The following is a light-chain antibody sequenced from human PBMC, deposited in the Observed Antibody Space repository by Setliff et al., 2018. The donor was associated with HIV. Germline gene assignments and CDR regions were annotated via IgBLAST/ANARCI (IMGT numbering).Light chain of an antibody. CDR2: TND. CDR3: QSYDTLTNSGV. V-gene: IGLV1-40*01. J-gene: IGLJ3*02. CDR1: SSNIGSGNA. Sequence: QSVLTQPPSVSGAPGDRVTISCTGNSSNIGSGNAVHWYQQLPGTAPRIVISTNDNRPSRVPDRFSGSRSGTSASLAITGLQPEDEADYYCQSYDTLTNSGVFGGGTK.